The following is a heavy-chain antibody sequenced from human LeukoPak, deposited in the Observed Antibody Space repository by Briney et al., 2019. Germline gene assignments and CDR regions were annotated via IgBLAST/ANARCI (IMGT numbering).Heavy chain of an antibody. V-gene: IGHV3-21*01. J-gene: IGHJ4*02. CDR3: ASAYDILTGPFDY. Sequence: GGSLRLSCAASGFTFSSYSMNWVRQAPGKGLEWVSSISSSSSYIYYADSVKGRFTISRDNAKNSLYLQMNSLRAEDTAVYYCASAYDILTGPFDYWGQGTLVTVSS. CDR1: GFTFSSYS. CDR2: ISSSSSYI. D-gene: IGHD3-9*01.